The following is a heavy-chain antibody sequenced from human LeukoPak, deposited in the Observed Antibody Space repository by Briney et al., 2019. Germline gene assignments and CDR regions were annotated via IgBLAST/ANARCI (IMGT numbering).Heavy chain of an antibody. CDR1: GGSISSDSYY. D-gene: IGHD6-19*01. CDR2: IYYSGST. V-gene: IGHV4-39*01. Sequence: SETLSLTCSVSGGSISSDSYYWAWIRQPPGKGLEWIASIYYSGSTYYNPSLKSRVTISVDTSRNQFSLKLSSVTAADTAVYYCASLAVAGLSEGYWGQGTLVIVSS. J-gene: IGHJ4*02. CDR3: ASLAVAGLSEGY.